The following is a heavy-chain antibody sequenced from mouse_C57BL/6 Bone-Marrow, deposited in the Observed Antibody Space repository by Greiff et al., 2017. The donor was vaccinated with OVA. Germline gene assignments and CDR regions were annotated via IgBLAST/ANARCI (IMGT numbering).Heavy chain of an antibody. D-gene: IGHD4-1*01. J-gene: IGHJ3*01. CDR2: IRNKANGYTT. Sequence: EVQLVESGGGLVQPGGSLSLSCAASGFTFTAYYMSWVRQPPGKALEWLGFIRNKANGYTTEYSASVKGRFTISRDNSQSILYLQMNALRAEDSATYYCARLRGKTGTIAYWGQGTLVTVSA. CDR1: GFTFTAYY. CDR3: ARLRGKTGTIAY. V-gene: IGHV7-3*01.